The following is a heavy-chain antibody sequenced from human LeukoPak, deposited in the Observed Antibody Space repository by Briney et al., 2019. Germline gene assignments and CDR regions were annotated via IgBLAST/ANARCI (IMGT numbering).Heavy chain of an antibody. D-gene: IGHD6-19*01. CDR3: ARGHSGWYDY. CDR2: INSSGGST. V-gene: IGHV3-23*01. CDR1: GFTFSSYA. J-gene: IGHJ4*02. Sequence: RSGGSLRLSCAASGFTFSSYAMSWVRQAPGKGLEWVSGINSSGGSTDYADSVKGRFTISRDNSKNTLYLQMNSLRAEDTAVYYCARGHSGWYDYWGQGALVTVSS.